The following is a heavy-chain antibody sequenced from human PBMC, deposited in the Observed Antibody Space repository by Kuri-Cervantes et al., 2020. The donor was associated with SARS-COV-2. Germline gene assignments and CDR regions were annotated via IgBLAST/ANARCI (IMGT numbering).Heavy chain of an antibody. J-gene: IGHJ4*02. D-gene: IGHD3-9*01. CDR1: GFTFSTYA. Sequence: GESLKISCKAFGFTFSTYAMSWVRQAPGKGLEWVSGITSSGGNTYYADSAKGRFTISRDNSKNTLYLQMNSLRAEDTAVYYCAEVTSPGTDLRYWGQGTLVTVSS. V-gene: IGHV3-23*01. CDR2: ITSSGGNT. CDR3: AEVTSPGTDLRY.